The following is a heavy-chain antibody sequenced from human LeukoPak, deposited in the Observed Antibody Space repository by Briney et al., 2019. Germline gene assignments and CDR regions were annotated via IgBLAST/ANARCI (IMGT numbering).Heavy chain of an antibody. J-gene: IGHJ4*02. Sequence: SETLSLTCTVSGGSISSYYWSWIRQPAGKGLEWIGRIYTSESPTYNPSLKSRVTMSLDTSKNQFSLKLSSVTAADTAVYYCATSGWYLLLGVYWGQGTLVTVSS. CDR3: ATSGWYLLLGVY. D-gene: IGHD6-19*01. CDR2: IYTSESP. V-gene: IGHV4-4*07. CDR1: GGSISSYY.